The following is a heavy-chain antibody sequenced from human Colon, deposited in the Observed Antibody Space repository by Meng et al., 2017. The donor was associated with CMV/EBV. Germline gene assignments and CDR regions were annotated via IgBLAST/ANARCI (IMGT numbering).Heavy chain of an antibody. CDR2: INHSGNT. V-gene: IGHV4-34*01. Sequence: SFSDYYWSWIRQPPGKGLEWIGEINHSGNTNYNPSLKSRITISVDTSKNQFYLRLTSVTAADTAVYYCARVGPYCSGGSCSSTLDFWGQGTLVTVSS. CDR3: ARVGPYCSGGSCSSTLDF. D-gene: IGHD2-15*01. J-gene: IGHJ4*02. CDR1: SFSDYY.